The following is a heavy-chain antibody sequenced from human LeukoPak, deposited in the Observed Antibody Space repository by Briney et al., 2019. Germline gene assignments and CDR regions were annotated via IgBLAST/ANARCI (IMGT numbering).Heavy chain of an antibody. CDR3: ARDQGSSSWYYFDY. J-gene: IGHJ4*02. D-gene: IGHD6-13*01. Sequence: PGGSLRLSCAASGFTVSSNYMSWVRQAPGKGLEWVSVIYSGGSTYYADSVKGRFTISRDNSKNTLYLQMNSLRAEDTAVYYCARDQGSSSWYYFDYWGQGTLVTVSS. CDR1: GFTVSSNY. CDR2: IYSGGST. V-gene: IGHV3-66*01.